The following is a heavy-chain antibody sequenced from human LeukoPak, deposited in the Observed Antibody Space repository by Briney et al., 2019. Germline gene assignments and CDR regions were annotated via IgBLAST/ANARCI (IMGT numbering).Heavy chain of an antibody. CDR2: IYYSGST. V-gene: IGHV4-59*08. D-gene: IGHD6-13*01. J-gene: IGHJ6*02. CDR3: ARHVQQLAPEAVNYYYGMDV. Sequence: SETLSLTCTVSGGSISSYYWSWIRQPPGKGLEWIGYIYYSGSTNYNPSLKSRVTISVDTSKNLSSVTAADTAVYYCARHVQQLAPEAVNYYYGMDVWGQGTTVTVSS. CDR1: GGSISSYY.